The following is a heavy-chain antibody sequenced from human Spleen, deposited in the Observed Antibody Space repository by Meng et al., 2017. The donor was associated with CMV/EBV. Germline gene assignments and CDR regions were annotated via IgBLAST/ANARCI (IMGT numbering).Heavy chain of an antibody. J-gene: IGHJ6*02. CDR3: AKGGGTGKCYFYGLDV. D-gene: IGHD1-14*01. CDR1: GFTFSTYT. CDR2: ISGSGAGT. Sequence: GESLKISCAASGFTFSTYTINWVRQAPGKGLEWVSAISGSGAGTYYADSVKGRFTISRDNSKNRLYLQMNSLRAEDTAVYYCAKGGGTGKCYFYGLDVWGQGTTVTVSS. V-gene: IGHV3-23*01.